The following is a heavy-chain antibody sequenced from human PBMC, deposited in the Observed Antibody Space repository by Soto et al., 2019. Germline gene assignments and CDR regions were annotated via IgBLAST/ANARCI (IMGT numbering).Heavy chain of an antibody. Sequence: QVQLVQSGAEVKTPGSSVKVSCKASGGSFNSFSIDWVRQAPGQGLEWMGGIIPMSGRPNYAPRFQGRVTFSADKSTNAVYMEVNRLTYEDTAVYYCTRRGRESANWFDPGGQGTLVTVSS. V-gene: IGHV1-69*06. CDR3: TRRGRESANWFDP. CDR2: IIPMSGRP. CDR1: GGSFNSFS. J-gene: IGHJ5*02.